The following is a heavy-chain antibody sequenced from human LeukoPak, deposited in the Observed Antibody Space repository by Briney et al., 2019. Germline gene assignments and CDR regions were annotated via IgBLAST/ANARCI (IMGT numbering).Heavy chain of an antibody. Sequence: GESLKISCQGSGYSFSNYWIGWVRQMPGRGLEWMGMIFPGDSSTRYSPSFQGQVTISADKSINIAYLQWSSLKASDTAMYYCARSIYGSGSFSGFDYWGQGTLVTVSS. CDR3: ARSIYGSGSFSGFDY. CDR2: IFPGDSST. CDR1: GYSFSNYW. J-gene: IGHJ4*02. D-gene: IGHD3-10*01. V-gene: IGHV5-51*01.